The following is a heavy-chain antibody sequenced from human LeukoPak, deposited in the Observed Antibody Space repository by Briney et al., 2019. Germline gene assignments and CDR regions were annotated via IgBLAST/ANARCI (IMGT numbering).Heavy chain of an antibody. Sequence: SETLSLTCAVYGGSFSGCYWSWIRQPPGKGLEWIGEINHSGSTNYTPSLKSRVTILLDTSKNQFSLKLSPVTAADTAVYYCARDPGYSGIDYWGQGTLVTVSS. D-gene: IGHD5-12*01. CDR2: INHSGST. V-gene: IGHV4-34*01. CDR1: GGSFSGCY. CDR3: ARDPGYSGIDY. J-gene: IGHJ4*02.